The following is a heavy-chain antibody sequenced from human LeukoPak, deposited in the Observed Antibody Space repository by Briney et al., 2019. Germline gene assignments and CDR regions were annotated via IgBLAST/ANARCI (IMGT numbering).Heavy chain of an antibody. V-gene: IGHV4-39*01. CDR3: ARQRRDTTNGWPGRSEKCFDY. D-gene: IGHD6-19*01. Sequence: SETLSLTCTVSGGSISSSSYSWGWIRQPPGRGLEWIGSIYFDGSAFYSPSLKSRVTISIDTSKNHFSLKLSSVTAADTAAYYCARQRRDTTNGWPGRSEKCFDYLGQGTLVAVSS. CDR1: GGSISSSSYS. CDR2: IYFDGSA. J-gene: IGHJ4*02.